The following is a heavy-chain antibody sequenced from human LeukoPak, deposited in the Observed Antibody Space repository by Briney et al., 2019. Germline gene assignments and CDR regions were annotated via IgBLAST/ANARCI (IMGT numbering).Heavy chain of an antibody. J-gene: IGHJ5*02. D-gene: IGHD3-9*01. CDR1: GFTFSSYE. CDR3: ATLTGYSSESWFDP. V-gene: IGHV3-48*03. Sequence: GGSLRLSCAASGFTFSSYEMNWVRQAPGKGLEWVSYISSTGNNKYYADSVKGRFTISRDNSKNTLYLQMNSLRAEDTAVYYCATLTGYSSESWFDPWGQGILVTVSS. CDR2: ISSTGNNK.